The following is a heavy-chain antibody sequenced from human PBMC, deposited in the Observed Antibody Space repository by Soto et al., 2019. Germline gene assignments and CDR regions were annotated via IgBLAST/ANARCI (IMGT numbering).Heavy chain of an antibody. V-gene: IGHV4-4*07. CDR3: ARGSLAMVRGGDYYYGMDV. Sequence: LSLPCTVSGGSISSYYWSWIRQPAGKGLEWIGRIYTSGSTNYNPSLKSRVTMSVDTSKNQFSLKLSSVTAADTAVYYCARGSLAMVRGGDYYYGMDVWGQGTTVTVSS. CDR2: IYTSGST. J-gene: IGHJ6*02. D-gene: IGHD3-10*01. CDR1: GGSISSYY.